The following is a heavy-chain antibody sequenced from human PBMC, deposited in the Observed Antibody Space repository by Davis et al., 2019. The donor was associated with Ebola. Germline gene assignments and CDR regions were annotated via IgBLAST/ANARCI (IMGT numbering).Heavy chain of an antibody. CDR3: AKSGWGSHDYGAKSD. J-gene: IGHJ4*02. V-gene: IGHV3-7*01. Sequence: GESLKISCAASGFTFSSYWMSWVRQAPGKALEWVANIKQDGTEKYYVDSVKGRFTISRDNAKNSLYLQMNSLRAEDTAVYYCAKSGWGSHDYGAKSDWGQGTLVTVSS. CDR2: IKQDGTEK. CDR1: GFTFSSYW. D-gene: IGHD4-17*01.